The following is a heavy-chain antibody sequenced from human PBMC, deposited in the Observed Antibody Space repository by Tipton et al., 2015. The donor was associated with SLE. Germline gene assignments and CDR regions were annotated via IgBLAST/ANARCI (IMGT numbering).Heavy chain of an antibody. CDR3: AVDRGEPGNFDL. CDR2: ISAYNGNT. J-gene: IGHJ2*01. V-gene: IGHV1-18*01. Sequence: QVQLVQSGAEVKKPGASVKVSRKASGYTFTGYGISWVRQAPGQGLEWMGWISAYNGNTNYAQKLQGRVTMTADTSTSTAYMELRSLGSDDTAVYYCAVDRGEPGNFDLWGRGTLVTVSS. CDR1: GYTFTGYG. D-gene: IGHD1-14*01.